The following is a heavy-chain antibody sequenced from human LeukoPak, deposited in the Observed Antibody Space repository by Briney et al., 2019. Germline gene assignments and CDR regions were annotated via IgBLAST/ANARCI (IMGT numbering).Heavy chain of an antibody. CDR2: INHSGST. V-gene: IGHV4-34*01. J-gene: IGHJ5*02. CDR1: GGSFSGYY. Sequence: KPSETLSLTCAVYGGSFSGYYWNWIRQPPGKGLEWIGEINHSGSTNYNPSLKSRVTISVDTSKNQFSLKLSSVTAADTAVYYCARGHCSGGSCYMYNWFDPWGQGTLVTVSS. CDR3: ARGHCSGGSCYMYNWFDP. D-gene: IGHD2-15*01.